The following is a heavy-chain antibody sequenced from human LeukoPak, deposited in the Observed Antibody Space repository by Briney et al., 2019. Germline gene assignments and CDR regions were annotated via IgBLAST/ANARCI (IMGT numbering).Heavy chain of an antibody. Sequence: SETLSLTCTVSGGSISSYYWNWIRQPPGKGLEWIGYIYDSGSTNYNPSLKSRVTMSLDTSKNQFSLNLSSVTAADTAVYYCARGDDSSAYLFDYWGQGTLVTVSS. V-gene: IGHV4-59*01. CDR3: ARGDDSSAYLFDY. CDR1: GGSISSYY. CDR2: IYDSGST. J-gene: IGHJ4*02. D-gene: IGHD3-22*01.